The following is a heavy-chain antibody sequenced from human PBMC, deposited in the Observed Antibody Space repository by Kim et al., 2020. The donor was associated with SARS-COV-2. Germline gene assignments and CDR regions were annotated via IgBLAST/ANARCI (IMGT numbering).Heavy chain of an antibody. Sequence: SETLSLTCTVSGGSISSSSYYWGWIRQPPGKGLEWIGSIYYSGSTYYNPSLKSRVTISVDTSKNQFSLKLSSVTAADTAVYYCAGEEAATASAYSIVVVTASQPSDYWGQGTLVSVSS. V-gene: IGHV4-39*07. CDR1: GGSISSSSYY. CDR2: IYYSGST. J-gene: IGHJ4*02. CDR3: AGEEAATASAYSIVVVTASQPSDY. D-gene: IGHD2-21*02.